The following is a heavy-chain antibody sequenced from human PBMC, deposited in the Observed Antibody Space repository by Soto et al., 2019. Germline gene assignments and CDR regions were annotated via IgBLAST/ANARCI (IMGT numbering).Heavy chain of an antibody. CDR1: GGPVSDKTYY. Sequence: SETLSLTCSVSGGPVSDKTYYWSWIRQPPGKRLEWIGYVYYSGTTNYNPSLKSRVTIPVDLSKNRSSLRLSSVTTADTALYYCARTTAVPNTLRSRYFFDYWGQGTLVTVSS. D-gene: IGHD4-17*01. CDR3: ARTTAVPNTLRSRYFFDY. J-gene: IGHJ4*02. V-gene: IGHV4-61*01. CDR2: VYYSGTT.